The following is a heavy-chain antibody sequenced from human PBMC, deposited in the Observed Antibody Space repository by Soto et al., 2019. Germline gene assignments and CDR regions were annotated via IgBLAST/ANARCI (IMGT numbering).Heavy chain of an antibody. V-gene: IGHV3-9*01. Sequence: GGSLRLSCAASGLNFDDYAMHWVRQVPGKGLEWVSGITWNGDNVAYADSVKGRFTISRDNTKSTLYLQMNSLRVEDTALYYCAKAREVTLVRISLAQWGQGTLVTVSS. J-gene: IGHJ4*02. CDR2: ITWNGDNV. D-gene: IGHD3-10*01. CDR3: AKAREVTLVRISLAQ. CDR1: GLNFDDYA.